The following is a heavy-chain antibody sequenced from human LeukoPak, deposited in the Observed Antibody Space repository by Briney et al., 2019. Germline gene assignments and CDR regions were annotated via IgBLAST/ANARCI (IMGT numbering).Heavy chain of an antibody. D-gene: IGHD4-17*01. J-gene: IGHJ5*02. CDR1: GGSFSGYY. V-gene: IGHV4-34*01. CDR2: INHSGST. Sequence: SETLSLTCAVYGGSFSGYYWSWIRQPPGKGLEWIGEINHSGSTNYNPSLKSRVTISVDTSKNQFSLKLSSVTAADTAVYYCAAFPNGDYWFDPWGQGTLVTVSS. CDR3: AAFPNGDYWFDP.